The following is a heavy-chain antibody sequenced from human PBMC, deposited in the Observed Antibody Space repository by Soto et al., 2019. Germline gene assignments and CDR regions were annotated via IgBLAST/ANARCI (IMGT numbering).Heavy chain of an antibody. J-gene: IGHJ4*02. Sequence: SSTXSLTCNVAVCPINTGYYYLNWIRQPPGNGLEWIGYVFYSGATNYSPSLKSRAAISMDTSKNQFSLSLTSVTAADTAVYYCERAGFSYGHILLWGQGIRV. V-gene: IGHV4-30-4*01. CDR2: VFYSGAT. D-gene: IGHD3-10*01. CDR1: VCPINTGYYY. CDR3: ERAGFSYGHILL.